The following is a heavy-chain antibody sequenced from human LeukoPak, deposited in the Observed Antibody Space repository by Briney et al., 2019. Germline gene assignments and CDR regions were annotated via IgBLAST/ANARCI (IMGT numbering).Heavy chain of an antibody. CDR3: ARDARSHCGTDACYGPYFDY. Sequence: GGSLRLSCTASGFTFSTSSMNWVRQTPGKALEWISYIRGSSTTIYYADSVKGRFTISRDNGRNSLYLQMNDLTAEDTGVYFCARDARSHCGTDACYGPYFDYWGQGSLVIVSS. CDR1: GFTFSTSS. J-gene: IGHJ4*02. V-gene: IGHV3-48*01. CDR2: IRGSSTTI. D-gene: IGHD2-2*01.